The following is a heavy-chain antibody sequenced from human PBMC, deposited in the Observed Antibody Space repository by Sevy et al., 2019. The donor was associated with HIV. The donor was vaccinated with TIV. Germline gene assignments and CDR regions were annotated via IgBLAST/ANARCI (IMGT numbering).Heavy chain of an antibody. Sequence: GGSLRLSCAASGFTFSSYWMSWVRQAPGKGLEWVANIKPDGGDGNYVGSVAGRFTISRDNTKNSVYLRMDNLRVEDTAVYYCARDLHWASNSWGQGTLVTVSS. CDR1: GFTFSSYW. J-gene: IGHJ4*02. V-gene: IGHV3-7*01. CDR3: ARDLHWASNS. CDR2: IKPDGGDG. D-gene: IGHD7-27*01.